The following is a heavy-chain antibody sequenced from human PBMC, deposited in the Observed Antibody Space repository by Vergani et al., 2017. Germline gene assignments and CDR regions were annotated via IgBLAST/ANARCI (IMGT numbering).Heavy chain of an antibody. Sequence: QVQLVQSGAEVKKPGASVKVSCKASGYTFTSYDINWVRQATGQGLEWMGWMNPNSGNTGYAQKFQGRVTITRNTSISTAYLALSSLRSEDTAVYYCARRFTYCGSPSCRPSSFDYWGQGTLVTVSS. J-gene: IGHJ4*02. CDR2: MNPNSGNT. D-gene: IGHD2-2*01. V-gene: IGHV1-8*03. CDR3: ARRFTYCGSPSCRPSSFDY. CDR1: GYTFTSYD.